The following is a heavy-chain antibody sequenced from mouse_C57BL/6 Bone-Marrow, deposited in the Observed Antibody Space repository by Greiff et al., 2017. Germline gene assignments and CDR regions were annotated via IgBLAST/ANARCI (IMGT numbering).Heavy chain of an antibody. CDR2: IDPETGGT. J-gene: IGHJ1*03. Sequence: QVQLQQSGAELVRPGASVTLSCKASGYTFTDYEMHWVKQTPVHGLEWIGAIDPETGGTAYNQKFKGKAILTADKSSSTAYMELRSLTSEDSAVYYCARGGYWYFDFWGTGTTVTVSS. CDR3: ARGGYWYFDF. CDR1: GYTFTDYE. V-gene: IGHV1-15*01.